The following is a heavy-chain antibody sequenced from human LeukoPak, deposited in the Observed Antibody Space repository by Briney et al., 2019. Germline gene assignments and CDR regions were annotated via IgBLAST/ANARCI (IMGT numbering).Heavy chain of an antibody. D-gene: IGHD6-13*01. Sequence: GASVKVSCKASGYTFTSYGISWVRQAPGQGLEWMGWISAYNGNTNYAQKLQGRVTMTTDTSTSTACMELRSLRSDDTAVYYCARDPTIMYSSSWHGYIDYWGQGTLVTVSS. V-gene: IGHV1-18*01. J-gene: IGHJ4*02. CDR3: ARDPTIMYSSSWHGYIDY. CDR1: GYTFTSYG. CDR2: ISAYNGNT.